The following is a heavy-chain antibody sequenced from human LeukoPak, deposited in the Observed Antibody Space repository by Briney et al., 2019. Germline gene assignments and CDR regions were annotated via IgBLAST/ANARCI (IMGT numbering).Heavy chain of an antibody. V-gene: IGHV4-30-2*01. CDR2: IYHSGST. J-gene: IGHJ4*02. D-gene: IGHD4-17*01. Sequence: SQTLSLTCTVSGGSISSGGYYWSWIRQPPGKGLEWIGYIYHSGSTNYNPSLKNRVTISVDKSKNQFSLKLSSVTAADTAVYYCARGTWGDYVYDYWGQGTLVTVSS. CDR1: GGSISSGGYY. CDR3: ARGTWGDYVYDY.